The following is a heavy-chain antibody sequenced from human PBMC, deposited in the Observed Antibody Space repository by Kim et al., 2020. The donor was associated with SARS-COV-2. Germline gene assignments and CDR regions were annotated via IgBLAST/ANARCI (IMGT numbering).Heavy chain of an antibody. J-gene: IGHJ4*02. D-gene: IGHD4-17*01. CDR3: VGDYCQSAYFDY. V-gene: IGHV3-74*01. Sequence: TSYADSVKARFTMSGDNARHTLWRQMTSLRAEDTAVYYCVGDYCQSAYFDYWGRGALVTVSS. CDR2: T.